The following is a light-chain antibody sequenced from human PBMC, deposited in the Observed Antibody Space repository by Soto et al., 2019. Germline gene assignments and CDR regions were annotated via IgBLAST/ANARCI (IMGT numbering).Light chain of an antibody. J-gene: IGLJ1*01. Sequence: SYHLTHPPPLSDAPRQTGCVTCGARNVGGVRVKWYEQKPGQAPVLVVYDDRDRPSGIPERFSGANSENTAALTISGVEAGDEADYYCQVWDRSSDQGVLGTGTKVTVL. CDR1: NVGGVR. CDR3: QVWDRSSDQGV. V-gene: IGLV3-21*02. CDR2: DDR.